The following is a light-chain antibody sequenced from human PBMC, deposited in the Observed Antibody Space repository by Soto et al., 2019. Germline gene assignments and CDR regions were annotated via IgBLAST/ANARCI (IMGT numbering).Light chain of an antibody. CDR1: SNDFGGYRY. V-gene: IGLV2-14*01. Sequence: QSVLTQPASVSGSPGQSVTMSCTGTSNDFGGYRYVSWYQQHPGRAPKLMIYEVSNRPSGVSHRFSGSKSGNTASLTISGLQAEDEADYYCSSYTSSSTPYVFGTGTKVTVL. CDR2: EVS. CDR3: SSYTSSSTPYV. J-gene: IGLJ1*01.